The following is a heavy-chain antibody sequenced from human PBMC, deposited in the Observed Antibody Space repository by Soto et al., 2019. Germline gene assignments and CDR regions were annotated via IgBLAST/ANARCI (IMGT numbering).Heavy chain of an antibody. Sequence: EVQLAESGGGLVQHGGSLRLSCAASGFTFSDHYMDWVRQAPGKGLEWVGRSRDKVHSHTTEYAASVKGRFTISRGDSENSLYLQMNSLKTEDTAVYYCARGVVSTGYFDYLGQGTLVTVSS. J-gene: IGHJ4*02. V-gene: IGHV3-72*01. D-gene: IGHD5-12*01. CDR3: ARGVVSTGYFDY. CDR1: GFTFSDHY. CDR2: SRDKVHSHTT.